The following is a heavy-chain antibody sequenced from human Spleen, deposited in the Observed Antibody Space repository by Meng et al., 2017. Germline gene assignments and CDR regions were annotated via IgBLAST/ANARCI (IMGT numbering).Heavy chain of an antibody. CDR1: GGSFSDYY. CDR3: ARGPTTMAHDSDY. CDR2: INHSGST. Sequence: QAQLQQWVAGLLNPSETLSLTCVVSGGSFSDYYWSWIRQPPGKGLEWIGEINHSGSTNYNPSLESRATISVDTSQNNLSLKLSSVTAADSAVYYCARGPTTMAHDSDYWGQGTLVTVSS. V-gene: IGHV4-34*01. J-gene: IGHJ4*02. D-gene: IGHD4-11*01.